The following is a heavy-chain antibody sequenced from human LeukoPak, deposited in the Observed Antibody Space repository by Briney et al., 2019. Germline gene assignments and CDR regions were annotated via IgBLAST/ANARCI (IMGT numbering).Heavy chain of an antibody. CDR2: IYYSGST. D-gene: IGHD3-22*01. CDR1: GGSISSSSYY. CDR3: ARLVYYYDSSGNDAFDI. V-gene: IGHV4-39*01. J-gene: IGHJ3*02. Sequence: SETLSLTCTVSGGSISSSSYYWGWLRQPPGQGLEWIGSIYYSGSTYYNPSLKSRVTISVDTSKNQFSLKLSSVTAADTAVYYCARLVYYYDSSGNDAFDIWGQGTMVTVSS.